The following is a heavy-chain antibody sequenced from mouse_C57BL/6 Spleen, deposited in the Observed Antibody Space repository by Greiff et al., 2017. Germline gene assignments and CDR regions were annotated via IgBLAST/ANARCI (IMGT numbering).Heavy chain of an antibody. CDR2: INPSTGGT. J-gene: IGHJ2*01. D-gene: IGHD1-1*01. V-gene: IGHV1-42*01. Sequence: VQLQQSGPELVKPGASVKISCKASGYSFTGYYMNWVKQSPEKSLEWIGAINPSTGGTTSTQKFKAKATLTVDKSSSTAYMQLKSLTSEDSAVYYCARYGYYGFDYWGQGTTRTVAS. CDR1: GYSFTGYY. CDR3: ARYGYYGFDY.